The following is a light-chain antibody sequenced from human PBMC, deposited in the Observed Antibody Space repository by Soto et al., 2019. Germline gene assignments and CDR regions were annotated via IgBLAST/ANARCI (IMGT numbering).Light chain of an antibody. CDR2: DAS. Sequence: AIQLTQSPSSLSASVGDRVTITCRASQGISSALAWYQQKPGKDPKLLIYDASSLESGVPSRFSGSGSGTDFTLTISSLQPEDFANYYCQQFNNYPQTFGQGTKVEIK. CDR3: QQFNNYPQT. J-gene: IGKJ1*01. CDR1: QGISSA. V-gene: IGKV1D-13*01.